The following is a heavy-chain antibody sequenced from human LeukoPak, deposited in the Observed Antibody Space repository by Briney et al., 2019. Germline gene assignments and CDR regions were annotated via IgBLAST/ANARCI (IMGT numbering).Heavy chain of an antibody. CDR3: ARVRAATQSFDY. Sequence: GGSLRLSCAASGFTVSSNYMSWVRQAPGKGLEWVAVISYDGSNKYYADSVKGRFTISRDNSKNTLYLQMNSLRAEDTAVYYCARVRAATQSFDYWGQGTLVTVSS. V-gene: IGHV3-30*01. CDR1: GFTVSSNY. D-gene: IGHD6-13*01. J-gene: IGHJ4*02. CDR2: ISYDGSNK.